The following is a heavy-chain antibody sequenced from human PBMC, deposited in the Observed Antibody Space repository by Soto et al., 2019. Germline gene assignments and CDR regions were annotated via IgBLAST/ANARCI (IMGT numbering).Heavy chain of an antibody. Sequence: SETLSLTCTVSGGSISSGGYYWSWIRQHPGKGLEWIGYIYYSGSTYYNPSLKSRVTISADTSKNQFSLKLSSVTAADTAVYYCARAPKLLWFGELLGSNFDYWGQGTLVTVS. V-gene: IGHV4-31*03. J-gene: IGHJ4*02. CDR3: ARAPKLLWFGELLGSNFDY. D-gene: IGHD3-10*01. CDR1: GGSISSGGYY. CDR2: IYYSGST.